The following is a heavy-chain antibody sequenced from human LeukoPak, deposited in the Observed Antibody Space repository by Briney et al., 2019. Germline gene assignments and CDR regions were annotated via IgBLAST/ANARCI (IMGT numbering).Heavy chain of an antibody. CDR1: GFTFSSYE. Sequence: GGSLRLSCAASGFTFSSYEMNWVRQAPGKGLEWVSYISSSGSTIYYAGSVKGRFTISRDNAKNSLYLQMDSLRAEDTAVYYCAREGSSGWSVPYYFDYWGQGTLLTVSS. V-gene: IGHV3-48*03. CDR3: AREGSSGWSVPYYFDY. J-gene: IGHJ4*02. CDR2: ISSSGSTI. D-gene: IGHD6-19*01.